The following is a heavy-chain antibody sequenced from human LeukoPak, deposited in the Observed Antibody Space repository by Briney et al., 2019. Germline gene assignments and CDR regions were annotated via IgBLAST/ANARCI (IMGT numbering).Heavy chain of an antibody. CDR3: ARDKIVGATYFDY. CDR1: GFTFSSYS. CDR2: ISSSSTTI. J-gene: IGHJ4*02. Sequence: PGGSLRLSCAASGFTFSSYSMNWVRQAPGKGLEWVSYISSSSTTIYYADSVKGRFTISRDNAKNSLYLQMNSLRAEDTAVYYCARDKIVGATYFDYWGQGTLVTVSS. V-gene: IGHV3-48*01. D-gene: IGHD1-26*01.